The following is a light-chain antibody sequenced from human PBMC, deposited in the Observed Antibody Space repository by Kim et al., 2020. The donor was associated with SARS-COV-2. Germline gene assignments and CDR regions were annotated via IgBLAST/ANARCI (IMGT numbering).Light chain of an antibody. Sequence: QSALTQPASVSGSPGQSITISCTGTSSDVGVYKYVSWYQQHPGKAPKLMIYDVSNRPSGVSNRFSGSKSGNTASLTISGLQAEDEADYYCSSYTSSSTYVFGTGTKVTVL. CDR1: SSDVGVYKY. CDR3: SSYTSSSTYV. V-gene: IGLV2-14*03. J-gene: IGLJ1*01. CDR2: DVS.